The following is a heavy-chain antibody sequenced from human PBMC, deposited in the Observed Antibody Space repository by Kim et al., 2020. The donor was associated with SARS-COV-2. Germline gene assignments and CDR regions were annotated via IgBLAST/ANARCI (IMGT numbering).Heavy chain of an antibody. Sequence: GGSLRLSCAASRFTFNNSAMTWVRQAPGKGLEWVSTIFGSGHGTYYGDSVRGRFTVSRDNSKNTLFLQMNNLRVDDTAVYYCVNHVHLATVTFLWYFGLWGRGTSVIVSS. CDR3: VNHVHLATVTFLWYFGL. V-gene: IGHV3-23*01. CDR2: IFGSGHGT. J-gene: IGHJ2*01. D-gene: IGHD3-16*01. CDR1: RFTFNNSA.